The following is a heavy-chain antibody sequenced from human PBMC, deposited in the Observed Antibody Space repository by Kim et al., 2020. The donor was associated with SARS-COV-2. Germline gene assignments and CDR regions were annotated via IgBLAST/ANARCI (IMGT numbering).Heavy chain of an antibody. V-gene: IGHV3-30*01. J-gene: IGHJ4*02. Sequence: HAVSLKGRFTISRDNSRDTVYLEMNSLRPADTGVYSCARDRGYNYGYFDYWGQGALVAVSS. CDR3: ARDRGYNYGYFDY. D-gene: IGHD5-18*01.